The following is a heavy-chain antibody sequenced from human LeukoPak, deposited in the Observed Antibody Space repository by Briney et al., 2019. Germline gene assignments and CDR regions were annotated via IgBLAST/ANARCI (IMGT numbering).Heavy chain of an antibody. CDR3: AKETAERGYSYGFYYYYGMDV. J-gene: IGHJ6*02. CDR2: ISGSGGST. D-gene: IGHD5-18*01. CDR1: GFTFSSYA. V-gene: IGHV3-23*01. Sequence: PGGSLRLSCAASGFTFSSYAMSWVRQAPGKGLEWASAISGSGGSTYYADSVKGRFTISRDNSKNTLYLQMNSLRAEDTAVYYCAKETAERGYSYGFYYYYGMDVWGQGTTVTVSS.